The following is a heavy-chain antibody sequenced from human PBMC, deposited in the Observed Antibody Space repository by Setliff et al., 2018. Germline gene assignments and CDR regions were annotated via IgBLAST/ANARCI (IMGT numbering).Heavy chain of an antibody. V-gene: IGHV4-34*01. CDR2: IDHRGNT. CDR3: AREDGPNYYYYYMDI. D-gene: IGHD2-15*01. J-gene: IGHJ6*03. Sequence: SETLSLTCAVYGGSFSGHYWSWIRQSPGKGLEWIGEIDHRGNTNYNPSLKSRVTISVDTSKNQFSLKLSAVTAADTAVYFCAREDGPNYYYYYMDIWGKGTTVTVSS. CDR1: GGSFSGHY.